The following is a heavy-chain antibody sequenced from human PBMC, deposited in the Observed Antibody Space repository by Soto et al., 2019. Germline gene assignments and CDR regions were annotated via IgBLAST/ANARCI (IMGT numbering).Heavy chain of an antibody. Sequence: SETLSLTCTVSGDSISSADYYWSWIRQTPGKGLEWIGHIFYSGTTYYNPSLKSRLTISVDTSKNHFSLRLTSVTAADTAVYYCARDLWVEPELYYYGMDVWGQGTTVTVPS. CDR1: GDSISSADYY. J-gene: IGHJ6*02. CDR3: ARDLWVEPELYYYGMDV. V-gene: IGHV4-30-4*01. D-gene: IGHD1-1*01. CDR2: IFYSGTT.